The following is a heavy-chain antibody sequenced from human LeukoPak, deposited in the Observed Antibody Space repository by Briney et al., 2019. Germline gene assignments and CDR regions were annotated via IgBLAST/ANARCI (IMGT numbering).Heavy chain of an antibody. D-gene: IGHD3-10*01. J-gene: IGHJ4*02. CDR2: IWYDGSNK. CDR3: ARPYYYGSGSFFDY. Sequence: PGGSLRLSCAASGFTFSSYGMHWVRQAPGKGLEWVAVIWYDGSNKYYADSVKGRFPISRDNSRNTLYLQMNSLRAEDTAVYYCARPYYYGSGSFFDYWGQGTLVTVSS. CDR1: GFTFSSYG. V-gene: IGHV3-33*01.